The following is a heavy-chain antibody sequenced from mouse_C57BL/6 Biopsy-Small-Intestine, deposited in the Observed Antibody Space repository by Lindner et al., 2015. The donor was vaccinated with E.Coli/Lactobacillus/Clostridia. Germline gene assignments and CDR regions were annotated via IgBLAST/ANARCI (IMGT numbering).Heavy chain of an antibody. Sequence: VQLQESGAELARPGASVKMSCKASGYTFTDYTIHWVKQRPGQGLEWIGYINPSSGYTKYNQKFKDKATLTADRSSSTAYMQLTSLTSEDSAVYYCARRGIITTVVTPDYWGQGTTLTVSS. CDR1: GYTFTDYT. CDR2: INPSSGYT. D-gene: IGHD1-1*01. J-gene: IGHJ2*01. V-gene: IGHV1-4*01. CDR3: ARRGIITTVVTPDY.